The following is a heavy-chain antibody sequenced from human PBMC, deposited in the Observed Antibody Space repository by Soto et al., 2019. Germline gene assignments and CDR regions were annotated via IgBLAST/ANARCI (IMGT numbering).Heavy chain of an antibody. V-gene: IGHV3-72*01. Sequence: GGSLRLSCAASGFTFSGHYMDWVRQAPGKGLEWVGRIRNRANSFTTEYATSVKGRFTISRDDSRELLYLQMNSLKTEDTAVYHCARSTVSTTPYYSDYWGQGSLVTV. J-gene: IGHJ4*02. D-gene: IGHD4-17*01. CDR1: GFTFSGHY. CDR3: ARSTVSTTPYYSDY. CDR2: IRNRANSFTT.